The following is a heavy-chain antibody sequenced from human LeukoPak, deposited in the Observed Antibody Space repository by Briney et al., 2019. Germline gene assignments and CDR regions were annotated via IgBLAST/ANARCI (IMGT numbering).Heavy chain of an antibody. CDR3: ASNTGTVFDY. CDR1: GFTFSSYA. D-gene: IGHD7-27*01. CDR2: VYYTGST. J-gene: IGHJ4*02. V-gene: IGHV4-59*01. Sequence: GSLRLSCAASGFTFSSYAMSWVRQAPGKGLEWIGYVYYTGSTEYNPSLRSRVTISLDLSKHQFSLNLTSVTAADTAVYHCASNTGTVFDYWGQGALVTVSS.